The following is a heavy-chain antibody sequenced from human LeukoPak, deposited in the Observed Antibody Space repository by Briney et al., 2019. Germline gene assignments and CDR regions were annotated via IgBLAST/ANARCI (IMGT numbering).Heavy chain of an antibody. Sequence: GGSLRLSCAASGFSFSSYRMNWVRQAPGKGLEWVSSVSNSGDYIHYADSVKGRFTISRDNAKNSLYLQMNSLRAEDTAVYYCARDPAVVVVAGWAFDIWGQGTMVTVSS. CDR3: ARDPAVVVVAGWAFDI. D-gene: IGHD2-15*01. V-gene: IGHV3-21*01. J-gene: IGHJ3*02. CDR2: VSNSGDYI. CDR1: GFSFSSYR.